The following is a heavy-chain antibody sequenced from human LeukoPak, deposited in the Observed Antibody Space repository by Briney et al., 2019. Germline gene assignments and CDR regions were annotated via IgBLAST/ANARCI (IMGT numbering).Heavy chain of an antibody. CDR2: IYYSGST. CDR1: GGSISSYY. J-gene: IGHJ4*02. CDR3: ARGSRSSDY. V-gene: IGHV4-59*01. Sequence: SETLSLTCTVSGGSISSYYWSWIRQLPGKGLEWIGYIYYSGSTNYNPSLKSRVTISVDTSKNQFSLKMTSVTAADTAVYYCARGSRSSDYWAQGTLVTVSS.